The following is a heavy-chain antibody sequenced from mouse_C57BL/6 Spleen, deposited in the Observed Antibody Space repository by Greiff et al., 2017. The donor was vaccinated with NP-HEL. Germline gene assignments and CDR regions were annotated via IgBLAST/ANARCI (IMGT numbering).Heavy chain of an antibody. CDR1: GYTFTSYW. CDR2: IYPGSGST. J-gene: IGHJ4*01. D-gene: IGHD1-1*01. CDR3: ARRSYDYAMDY. V-gene: IGHV1-55*01. Sequence: QVQLQQPGAELVKPGASVKMSCKASGYTFTSYWITWVKQRPGQGLEWIGDIYPGSGSTNYTEKFKSKATLTVDTSSSTAYMQRSSLTSEDSAVYYCARRSYDYAMDYWGQGTSVTVSS.